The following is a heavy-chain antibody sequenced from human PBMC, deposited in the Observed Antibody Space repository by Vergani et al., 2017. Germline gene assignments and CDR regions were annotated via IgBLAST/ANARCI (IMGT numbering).Heavy chain of an antibody. Sequence: QVQLQESGPGLVKPPGTLSLTCAVSGGSISSSNWWSWVRQPPGKGMEWIGEIYHSRGTNYNPSLKSRVTISVDKSKNQFSRKLSSVTAADTAVDYCARAVAGTFGGYGMDVWGQGTTVTVSS. V-gene: IGHV4-4*03. D-gene: IGHD6-19*01. J-gene: IGHJ6*02. CDR1: GGSISSSNW. CDR2: IYHSRGT. CDR3: ARAVAGTFGGYGMDV.